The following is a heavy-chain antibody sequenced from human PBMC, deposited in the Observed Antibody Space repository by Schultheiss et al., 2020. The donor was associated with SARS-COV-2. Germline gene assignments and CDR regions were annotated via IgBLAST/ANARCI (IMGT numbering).Heavy chain of an antibody. D-gene: IGHD4-11*01. J-gene: IGHJ4*02. CDR2: ISGSGGST. CDR1: GFTFSSYA. CDR3: AKGPYSNYGLGYYFDY. Sequence: GESLKISCAASGFTFSSYAMSWVRQAPGKGLEWVSAISGSGGSTYYADSVKGRFTISRDNSKNTLYLQMNSLRAEDTAVYYCAKGPYSNYGLGYYFDYWGQGTLVTVSS. V-gene: IGHV3-23*01.